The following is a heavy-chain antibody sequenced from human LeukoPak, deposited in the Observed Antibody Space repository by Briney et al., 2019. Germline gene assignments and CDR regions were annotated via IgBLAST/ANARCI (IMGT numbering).Heavy chain of an antibody. CDR3: ARAPTTVTTRAFDI. V-gene: IGHV3-21*01. CDR1: GFTFSSYS. D-gene: IGHD4-17*01. Sequence: GGSLRLSCAASGFTFSSYSMNWVRQAPGKGLEWVSSISSSSSYIYYADSVKGRFTISRDNVKNSLYLQMNSLRAEDTAVYYCARAPTTVTTRAFDIWGQGTMVTVSS. CDR2: ISSSSSYI. J-gene: IGHJ3*02.